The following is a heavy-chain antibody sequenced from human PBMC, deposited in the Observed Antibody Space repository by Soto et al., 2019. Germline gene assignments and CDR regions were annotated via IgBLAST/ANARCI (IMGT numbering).Heavy chain of an antibody. CDR2: IKSKSDGGTT. D-gene: IGHD3-9*01. Sequence: EVQLVESGGGLEKPGGSLRLSCAASGFTFSNAWMSWVRQAPGKGLEWVGRIKSKSDGGTTDYAAPVKGRFTISRDDSKNTLFLQMNSLKTEDTAIYYCSTMIVLTGYYVIGGQGTLVTVSS. CDR1: GFTFSNAW. V-gene: IGHV3-15*01. CDR3: STMIVLTGYYVI. J-gene: IGHJ4*02.